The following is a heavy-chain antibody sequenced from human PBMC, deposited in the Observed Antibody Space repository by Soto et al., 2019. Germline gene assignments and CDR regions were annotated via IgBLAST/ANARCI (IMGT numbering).Heavy chain of an antibody. CDR1: GGSISSGDYY. V-gene: IGHV4-30-4*01. CDR3: AREAVYCASTRCYLDYYGIDV. CDR2: IYYSGST. Sequence: SETLSLTCTVSGGSISSGDYYWNWIRQPPGKGLEWIGFIYYSGSTYYNPSLKSRVTISVDTSSNQFSLKLSSVTAADAAVYYCAREAVYCASTRCYLDYYGIDVSGQGTTVTVYS. J-gene: IGHJ6*02. D-gene: IGHD2-2*01.